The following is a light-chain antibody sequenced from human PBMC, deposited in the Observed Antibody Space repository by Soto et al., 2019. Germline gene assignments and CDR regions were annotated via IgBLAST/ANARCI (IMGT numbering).Light chain of an antibody. Sequence: DIQMTQSPSSLSASVGDRVTITCQASQDISNSLNWYQQKPGKAPKLLIYDASNLETGVPSRFSGSGSGTDFTFTISSLQSEDIAAYYCQQYDKFPNTFGKGTKLEIK. V-gene: IGKV1-33*01. J-gene: IGKJ2*01. CDR2: DAS. CDR1: QDISNS. CDR3: QQYDKFPNT.